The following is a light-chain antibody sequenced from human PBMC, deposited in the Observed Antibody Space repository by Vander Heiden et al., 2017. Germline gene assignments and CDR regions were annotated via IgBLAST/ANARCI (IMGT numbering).Light chain of an antibody. CDR3: QQDNNWPRE. Sequence: DIVMTQFPATLSVSPGERATLSCRASQSVSSNLAWYQQKPGQAPRLLIYGASTRATGIPARFSGSGSGTEFTLTISSLQSEDFAVYYCQQDNNWPREFGQGTKVEIK. V-gene: IGKV3-15*01. CDR2: GAS. CDR1: QSVSSN. J-gene: IGKJ1*01.